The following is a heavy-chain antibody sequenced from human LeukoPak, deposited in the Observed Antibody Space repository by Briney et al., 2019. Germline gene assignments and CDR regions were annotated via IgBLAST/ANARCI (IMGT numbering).Heavy chain of an antibody. CDR2: IYPRDSDA. CDR3: ARRESMVRGVGLDS. CDR1: GNSFTNYW. D-gene: IGHD3-10*01. V-gene: IGHV5-51*01. J-gene: IGHJ4*02. Sequence: GESLKISCKDSGNSFTNYWIAWVRQMPGKGLEWMGIIYPRDSDARYNPSFQGQVTISADKSISTAYLQWSSLKASDTAIYYCARRESMVRGVGLDSWGQGTLVTVSS.